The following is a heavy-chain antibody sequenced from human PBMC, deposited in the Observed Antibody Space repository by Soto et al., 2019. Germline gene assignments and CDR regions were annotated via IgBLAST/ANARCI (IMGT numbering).Heavy chain of an antibody. CDR1: GYSFRDHS. J-gene: IGHJ4*01. D-gene: IGHD2-21*02. Sequence: GSLRLSCVGSGYSFRDHSMNWVRQPPGKGLQWISYISSSSENIYYADSVKGRFTVSRDNAKNTLFLQMNSLRDDVSAIYYCARLPKGSVVTGWGQGSLVTVSS. V-gene: IGHV3-48*02. CDR3: ARLPKGSVVTG. CDR2: ISSSSENI.